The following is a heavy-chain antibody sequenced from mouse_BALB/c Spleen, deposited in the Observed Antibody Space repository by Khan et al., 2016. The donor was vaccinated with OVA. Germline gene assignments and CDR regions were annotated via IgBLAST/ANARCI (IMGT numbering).Heavy chain of an antibody. V-gene: IGHV3-2*02. CDR2: IGYSGCT. J-gene: IGHJ2*01. Sequence: EVQLVESGPGLLKPSQSLSLTSTVTCYPITSDYAWNWLRQFPGNKLEWIAYIGYSGCTSYNTSPRCRISITRATSKNQFFLQLNSVSTVDTATYYCASWRLLLRYPDYIDSWGQGTTLTVSS. CDR3: ASWRLLLRYPDYIDS. CDR1: CYPITSDYA. D-gene: IGHD1-1*01.